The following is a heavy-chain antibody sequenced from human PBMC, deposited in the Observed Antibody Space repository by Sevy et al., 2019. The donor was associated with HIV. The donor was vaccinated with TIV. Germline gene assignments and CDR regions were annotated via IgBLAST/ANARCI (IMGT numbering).Heavy chain of an antibody. J-gene: IGHJ4*02. CDR2: IKSKTDGGTT. CDR3: TTDSGYYFDY. CDR1: GFTFSNAW. V-gene: IGHV3-15*01. Sequence: GGPLSLPCAASGFTFSNAWRTWARKAPGKGLEWVGGIKSKTDGGTTDYAEPVKGRFTISRDDSKNTLYLQMNSLKTEDTAVYYCTTDSGYYFDYWGQGTLVTVSS. D-gene: IGHD2-15*01.